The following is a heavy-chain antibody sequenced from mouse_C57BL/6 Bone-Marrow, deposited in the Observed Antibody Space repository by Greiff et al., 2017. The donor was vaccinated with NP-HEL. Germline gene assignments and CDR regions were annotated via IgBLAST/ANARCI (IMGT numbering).Heavy chain of an antibody. CDR3: ARRWGY. CDR1: GYTFTDYY. J-gene: IGHJ2*01. Sequence: EVQLQQSGPELVKPGASVKISCKASGYTFTDYYMNWVKQSHGKSLEWIGDINPNNGGTSYNQKFKGKATLTVDKSSSTAYMELRSLTSEDSAVYYCARRWGYWGQGTTLTVSS. CDR2: INPNNGGT. V-gene: IGHV1-26*01. D-gene: IGHD1-1*02.